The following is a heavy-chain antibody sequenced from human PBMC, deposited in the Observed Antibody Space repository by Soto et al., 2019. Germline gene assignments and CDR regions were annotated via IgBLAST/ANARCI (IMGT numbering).Heavy chain of an antibody. Sequence: PSQTLSLTCAISGDSVSSNSAAWNWIRQSPSRGLEWLGRTYYRSKWYNDYAVSVKSRITINPDTSKNQFSLQLNSVTPEDTAVYYCARDEWLAYYYYYGMDVWGQGTTVTVYS. CDR1: GDSVSSNSAA. V-gene: IGHV6-1*01. J-gene: IGHJ6*02. D-gene: IGHD6-19*01. CDR3: ARDEWLAYYYYYGMDV. CDR2: TYYRSKWYN.